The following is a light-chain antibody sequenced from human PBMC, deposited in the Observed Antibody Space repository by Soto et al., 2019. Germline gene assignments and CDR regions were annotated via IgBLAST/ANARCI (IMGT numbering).Light chain of an antibody. V-gene: IGKV3-15*01. CDR1: QSVGYN. CDR2: GAS. J-gene: IGKJ2*01. CDR3: QQRSDSYT. Sequence: ETVVTQSPVTLSVSPGEGATLSCRTSQSVGYNLAWYQQKPGQAPRPLIYGASTRITGIPARFSGSGSGTEFTLTITSLQSDDFAVYYCQQRSDSYTFGQGTTLEIK.